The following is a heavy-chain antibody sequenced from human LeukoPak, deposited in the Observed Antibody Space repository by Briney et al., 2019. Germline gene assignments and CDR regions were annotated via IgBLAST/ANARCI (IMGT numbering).Heavy chain of an antibody. D-gene: IGHD5-24*01. Sequence: GASVKVSCKVSGYTLTELSMHWVRQVPGKGLEWMGGFDPEDGETIYAQKFQGRVTMTEDTSTDTAYMELSSLRSEDTAVYYCATARWLHQAFDYWGQGTLVTVSS. CDR2: FDPEDGET. CDR1: GYTLTELS. J-gene: IGHJ4*02. V-gene: IGHV1-24*01. CDR3: ATARWLHQAFDY.